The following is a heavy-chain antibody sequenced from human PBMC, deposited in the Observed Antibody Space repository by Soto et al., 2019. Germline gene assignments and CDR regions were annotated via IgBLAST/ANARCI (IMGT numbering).Heavy chain of an antibody. CDR2: IYYSGST. V-gene: IGHV4-39*01. CDR3: ARQGGNPYYFDY. J-gene: IGHJ4*02. CDR1: GGSISSSSYY. Sequence: PSETLSLTCTVSGGSISSSSYYWGWIRQPPGKGLEWIGSIYYSGSTYYNPSLKSRVTISVDTSKNQFSLKLSSVTAADTAAYYCARQGGNPYYFDYWGQATLVTVS. D-gene: IGHD1-26*01.